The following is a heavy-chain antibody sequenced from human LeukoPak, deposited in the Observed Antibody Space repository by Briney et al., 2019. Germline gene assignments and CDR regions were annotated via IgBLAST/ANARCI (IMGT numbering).Heavy chain of an antibody. J-gene: IGHJ5*02. V-gene: IGHV4-59*01. Sequence: ASETLSLTCTVSGGSISSYYWSWIRQPPGKGLEWIGHIYYSGSTNYNPSLKSRVTISVDTSKNQFSLKLSSVTAADTAVYYCARDRGGYYDSSGYYVRFDPWGQGTLVTVSS. CDR2: IYYSGST. CDR1: GGSISSYY. CDR3: ARDRGGYYDSSGYYVRFDP. D-gene: IGHD3-22*01.